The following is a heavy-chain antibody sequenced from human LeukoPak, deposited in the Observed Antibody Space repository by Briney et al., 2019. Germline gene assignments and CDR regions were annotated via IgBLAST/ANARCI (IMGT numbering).Heavy chain of an antibody. J-gene: IGHJ3*02. D-gene: IGHD3-16*02. CDR2: IFHNGNA. CDR3: ARAKGGVWGSYRSDAFDI. CDR1: GGSISTSNYY. V-gene: IGHV4-39*07. Sequence: SETLSLTCSVSGGSISTSNYYWVWIRQSPEKGLEWIGSIFHNGNAFYSPSLQSRVTMSLDTSKNQFSLKLSSVTAADTAVYYCARAKGGVWGSYRSDAFDIWGQGTMVTVSS.